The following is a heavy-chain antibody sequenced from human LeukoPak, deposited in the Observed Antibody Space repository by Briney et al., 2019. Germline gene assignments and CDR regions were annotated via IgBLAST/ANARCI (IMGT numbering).Heavy chain of an antibody. CDR2: INPSGGST. Sequence: GASVKVSCKASGYTFTSYYMHWVRQAPGQGLEWMGIINPSGGSTSHAQKFQGRVTMTRDMSTSTVYMELSSLRSEDTAVYYCARDRGKERYFDQGWFDPWGQGTLVTVSS. CDR1: GYTFTSYY. V-gene: IGHV1-46*01. D-gene: IGHD3-9*01. J-gene: IGHJ5*02. CDR3: ARDRGKERYFDQGWFDP.